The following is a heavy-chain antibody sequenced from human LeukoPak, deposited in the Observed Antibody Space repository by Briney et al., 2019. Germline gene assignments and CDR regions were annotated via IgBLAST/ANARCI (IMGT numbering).Heavy chain of an antibody. CDR3: ATLPMMGDAFDI. Sequence: PSETLSLTCAVYGGSFSGYYWGWIRQPPGKGLEWIGSIYYSGSTYYNPSLKSRVTISVDTSKNQFSLKLSSVTAADTAVYYCATLPMMGDAFDIWGQGTMVTVSS. V-gene: IGHV4-39*01. CDR1: GGSFSGYY. CDR2: IYYSGST. J-gene: IGHJ3*02. D-gene: IGHD3-22*01.